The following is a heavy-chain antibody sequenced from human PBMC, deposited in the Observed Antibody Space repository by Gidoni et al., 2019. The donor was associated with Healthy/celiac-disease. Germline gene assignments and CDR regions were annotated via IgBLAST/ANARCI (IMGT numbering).Heavy chain of an antibody. CDR2: IYYCGST. V-gene: IGHV4-39*01. J-gene: IGHJ5*02. Sequence: QLQLQESGPGLVKPSETLSLTCTVSGGSISSSSYYWGWIRQPPGKGLEWIGSIYYCGSTYYNPSLKSRVTISVDTSKNQFSLKLSSVTAADTAVYYCARHIGSGSYYIPPLYNWFDPWGQGTLVTVSS. CDR1: GGSISSSSYY. D-gene: IGHD3-10*01. CDR3: ARHIGSGSYYIPPLYNWFDP.